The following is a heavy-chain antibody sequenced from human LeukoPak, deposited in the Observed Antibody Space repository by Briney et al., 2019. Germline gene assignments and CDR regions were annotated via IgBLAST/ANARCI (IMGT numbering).Heavy chain of an antibody. D-gene: IGHD6-19*01. CDR2: IYYSGST. J-gene: IGHJ4*02. CDR1: GGSISSYY. V-gene: IGHV4-59*01. Sequence: PSETLSLTCTVSGGSISSYYWSWIRQPPGKGLEWIGYIYYSGSTNYNPSPKSRVTMSVDTSKNQFSLRLSSVTAADTAVYYCAREGDSSGWYFDYWGQGTLVTVSS. CDR3: AREGDSSGWYFDY.